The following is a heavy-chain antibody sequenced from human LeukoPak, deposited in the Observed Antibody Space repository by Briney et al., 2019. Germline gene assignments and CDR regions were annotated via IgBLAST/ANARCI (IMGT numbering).Heavy chain of an antibody. CDR2: IYPGDSNT. Sequence: GESPKISCKASGYTFITYWIAWLRQMPGKGLEWMGIIYPGDSNTRYSPSFQGQVTISADKSITTAYLQWSSLKASDTAMYYCARPTDYGGMPSAIDIWGQGTMVTVSS. CDR3: ARPTDYGGMPSAIDI. V-gene: IGHV5-51*01. J-gene: IGHJ3*02. D-gene: IGHD4-23*01. CDR1: GYTFITYW.